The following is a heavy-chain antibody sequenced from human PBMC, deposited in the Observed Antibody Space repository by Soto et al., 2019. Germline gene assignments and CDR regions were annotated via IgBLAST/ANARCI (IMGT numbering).Heavy chain of an antibody. J-gene: IGHJ6*03. V-gene: IGHV3-30*18. CDR2: ISYDGTNK. D-gene: IGHD2-2*01. Sequence: QLQLVESGGGVVQPGGSLRLSCAASGFTFSGYGMHWVRQAPGKGLRWVAVISYDGTNKYYADSVKGRFTISRDNSKNTLYLQMNSLRAEDTAVYYCAKMPSRLRAVYYYYYMDVWGKGTTVTVS. CDR3: AKMPSRLRAVYYYYYMDV. CDR1: GFTFSGYG.